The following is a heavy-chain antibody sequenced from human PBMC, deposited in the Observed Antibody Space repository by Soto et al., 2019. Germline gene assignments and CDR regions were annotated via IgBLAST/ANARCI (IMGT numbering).Heavy chain of an antibody. CDR2: IRSRAYGGTT. D-gene: IGHD3-3*01. J-gene: IGHJ5*02. CDR1: GFTFGDNA. V-gene: IGHV3-49*03. Sequence: EVQLLESGGHMVQPGRSLRLSCTASGFTFGDNAMSWFRQAPGEGLEWVGFIRSRAYGGTTEYAASVKGRFTISRDDSKSIAYLQMNSLKTEDTALYYCTRGWIFGPLINWFDPWGQGTLVTVSS. CDR3: TRGWIFGPLINWFDP.